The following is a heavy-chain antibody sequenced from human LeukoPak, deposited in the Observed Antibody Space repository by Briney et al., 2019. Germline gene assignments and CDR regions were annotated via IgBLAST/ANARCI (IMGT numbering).Heavy chain of an antibody. Sequence: SETLSLTCTVSGGSISSYYWSWIRQPAGKGLEWLGRIYTSGSTNYNPSLKSRVTMSVDTSKNQFSLKLSSVTAADTAVYYCARAESSGRWNAFDYWGQGTLVTVSS. CDR3: ARAESSGRWNAFDY. CDR1: GGSISSYY. CDR2: IYTSGST. J-gene: IGHJ4*02. D-gene: IGHD6-19*01. V-gene: IGHV4-4*07.